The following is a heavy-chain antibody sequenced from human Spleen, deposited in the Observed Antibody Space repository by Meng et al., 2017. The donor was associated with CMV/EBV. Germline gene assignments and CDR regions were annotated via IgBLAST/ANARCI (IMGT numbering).Heavy chain of an antibody. CDR3: ASAAITNYGMDV. D-gene: IGHD3-10*01. J-gene: IGHJ6*02. CDR2: IIPILTIT. V-gene: IGHV1-69*10. Sequence: SVKVSCKASGGTFSNYGISWVRQAPGQGLEWMGGIIPILTITNYAQKFQGRVTITTDESTSTAYMELSSLRSEDTAVYYCASAAITNYGMDVWGQGTTVTVSS. CDR1: GGTFSNYG.